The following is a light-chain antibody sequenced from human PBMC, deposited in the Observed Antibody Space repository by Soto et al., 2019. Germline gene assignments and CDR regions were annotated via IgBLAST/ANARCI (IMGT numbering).Light chain of an antibody. CDR2: AAS. CDR3: QQYGDSPLT. CDR1: QSVTVNS. Sequence: EILLTQSPRPLSLSPGEGVTLSCRASQSVTVNSLAWYQQKPGQAPRLLIYAASTRAAAVPDRFTGSGSGTDFALTISRLEPEDFGVYYCQQYGDSPLTSGPGTKVDI. J-gene: IGKJ3*01. V-gene: IGKV3-20*01.